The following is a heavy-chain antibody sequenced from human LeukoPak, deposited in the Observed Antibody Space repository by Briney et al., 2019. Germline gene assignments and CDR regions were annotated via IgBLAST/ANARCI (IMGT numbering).Heavy chain of an antibody. CDR2: VSGSGGSA. D-gene: IGHD2-21*02. Sequence: GGSLRLSCAASGFTFSSYAMSWVRQAPGKGLEWVSTVSGSGGSAYFADSVKGRFTISRDNSNNTLYLQMNSLRDEETALYYCAKCLAVVTAVDAFDIWGQGTMVTVSS. J-gene: IGHJ3*02. CDR1: GFTFSSYA. V-gene: IGHV3-23*01. CDR3: AKCLAVVTAVDAFDI.